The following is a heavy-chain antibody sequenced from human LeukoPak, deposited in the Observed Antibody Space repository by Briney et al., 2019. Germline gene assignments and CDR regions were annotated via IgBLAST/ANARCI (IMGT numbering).Heavy chain of an antibody. Sequence: ASVKVSCKASGGTFSSYAISWVRQAPGQGLEWMGRINPNSGGTNYAQKFQGRVTMTRDTSISTAYMELSRLRSDDTAVYYCARSIWKSPPDYWGQGTLVTVSS. V-gene: IGHV1-2*06. CDR1: GGTFSSYA. D-gene: IGHD3-3*01. CDR3: ARSIWKSPPDY. CDR2: INPNSGGT. J-gene: IGHJ4*02.